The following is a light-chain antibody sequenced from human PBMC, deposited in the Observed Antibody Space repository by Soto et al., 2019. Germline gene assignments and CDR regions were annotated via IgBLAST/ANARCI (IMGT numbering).Light chain of an antibody. J-gene: IGLJ3*02. CDR3: QVWESAVV. Sequence: SYELTQPPSVSVAPGQTARITCGGNNIGTKSVHWYQQKPGQAPVLVVYDDRDRPSGTPERFSGSNSGNTATLTISRVEAGDEADFYCQVWESAVVFGGATKLTVL. CDR1: NIGTKS. CDR2: DDR. V-gene: IGLV3-21*02.